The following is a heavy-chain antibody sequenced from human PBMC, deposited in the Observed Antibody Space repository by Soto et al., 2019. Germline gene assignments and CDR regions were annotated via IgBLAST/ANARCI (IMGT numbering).Heavy chain of an antibody. V-gene: IGHV1-18*04. CDR2: ISAHNGDT. J-gene: IGHJ4*02. Sequence: XSVKVSCKASVYSFSTYGFSWVRQAPGQGLECVGWISAHNGDTHYSQKFQGRVTLTTDTSTNTGYMELRSLTSDDTAVYFCATEPIYYNDGSGYYPLGHWGQGTLVTVSS. D-gene: IGHD3-22*01. CDR1: VYSFSTYG. CDR3: ATEPIYYNDGSGYYPLGH.